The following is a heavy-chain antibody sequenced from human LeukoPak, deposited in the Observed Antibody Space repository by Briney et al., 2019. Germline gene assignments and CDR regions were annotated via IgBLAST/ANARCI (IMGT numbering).Heavy chain of an antibody. CDR1: GGSFSDYK. CDR3: ARGAPGY. CDR2: INYMGST. Sequence: SETLSLTCAVYGGSFSDYKWTWIRQSPGKGLEWIGQINYMGSTNYNPSLKSRVTISVDTSKNQFALKMTSMTAADTAVYYCARGAPGYWGQGTLVTVSS. J-gene: IGHJ4*02. V-gene: IGHV4-34*01.